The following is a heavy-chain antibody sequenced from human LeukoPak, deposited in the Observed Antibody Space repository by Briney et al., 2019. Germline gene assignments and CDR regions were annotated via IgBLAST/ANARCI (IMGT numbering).Heavy chain of an antibody. V-gene: IGHV1-69*05. CDR3: ARGKDTVTATYLEH. CDR2: IIPVFGTT. Sequence: ASVKVSSKASGGTFSTYSINWVRQAPGQGLEWIAGIIPVFGTTNYIQKFQGRVTITTDESTGTAYMELRGLKSEDTAIYYCARGKDTVTATYLEHWGQGTLVTVSS. J-gene: IGHJ4*02. D-gene: IGHD2-21*02. CDR1: GGTFSTYS.